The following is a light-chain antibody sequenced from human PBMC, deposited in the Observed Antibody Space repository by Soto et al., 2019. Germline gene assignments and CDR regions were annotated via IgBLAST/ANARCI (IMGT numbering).Light chain of an antibody. CDR2: DVS. J-gene: IGLJ2*01. Sequence: QSALTQPPSASGSPGQSVTLSCTGSSSDVGGYEHVSWYQQHPGRVPKPLIYDVSKRLSGVPDRFSGSKSGNTASLTVSGLQGEDEADYYCYSYAGSDNMIFGGGTKLTVL. CDR3: YSYAGSDNMI. CDR1: SSDVGGYEH. V-gene: IGLV2-8*01.